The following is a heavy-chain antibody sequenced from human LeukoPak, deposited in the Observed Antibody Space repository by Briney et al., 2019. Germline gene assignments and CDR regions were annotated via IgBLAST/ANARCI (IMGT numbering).Heavy chain of an antibody. CDR2: INHGGST. Sequence: AETLSLTCAVYGGSFSDYYWSWIRQPPGKGLEWIGEINHGGSTNYNPSLKSRVTMSVDTSKNQFSLKLSSVTAADTAVYYCARVVGDGYNYPYYFDYWGQGTLVTVS. V-gene: IGHV4-34*01. CDR3: ARVVGDGYNYPYYFDY. J-gene: IGHJ4*02. CDR1: GGSFSDYY. D-gene: IGHD5-24*01.